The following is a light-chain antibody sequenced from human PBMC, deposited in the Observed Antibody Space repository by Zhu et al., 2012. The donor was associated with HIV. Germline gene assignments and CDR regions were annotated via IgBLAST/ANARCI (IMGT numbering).Light chain of an antibody. Sequence: EIXLTQSPGTLSLSPGERATLSCRASQSVSSSYLAWYQHKPGQAHRLLIYGTSRRATGIPDRFSGSGSGTDFTLTISRLEPEDFAVYYCQQYDDSVLTFGGGTKGGDQT. CDR1: QSVSSSY. V-gene: IGKV3-20*01. J-gene: IGKJ4*01. CDR2: GTS. CDR3: QQYDDSVLT.